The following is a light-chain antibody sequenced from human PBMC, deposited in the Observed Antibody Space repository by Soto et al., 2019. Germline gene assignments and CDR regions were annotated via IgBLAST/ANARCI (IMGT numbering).Light chain of an antibody. CDR2: DVS. V-gene: IGLV2-14*01. J-gene: IGLJ1*01. CDR3: SSYTSSSPRV. Sequence: QSVLTQPASVSGSPGQSITISCTGTSSDVGGYNYVSWYQQHPGKAPKLMIYDVSNRPSGVSNRFSGSKSGNTASLTISGLQAEDEADYYCSSYTSSSPRVFGTGTKVTDL. CDR1: SSDVGGYNY.